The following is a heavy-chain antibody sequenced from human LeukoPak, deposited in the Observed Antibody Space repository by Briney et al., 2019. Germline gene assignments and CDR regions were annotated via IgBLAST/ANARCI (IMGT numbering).Heavy chain of an antibody. Sequence: GGSLRLSCAASGFTFSSCAMSWVRQAPGKGLEWVSAISGSGGRPYYADSVKGRFTISRDNSKNTLYLQMNSLRDEDTAVYYCARHPEPGYCSSTSCHESYFDYWGQGTLVTVSS. CDR3: ARHPEPGYCSSTSCHESYFDY. D-gene: IGHD2-2*01. J-gene: IGHJ4*02. CDR1: GFTFSSCA. V-gene: IGHV3-23*01. CDR2: ISGSGGRP.